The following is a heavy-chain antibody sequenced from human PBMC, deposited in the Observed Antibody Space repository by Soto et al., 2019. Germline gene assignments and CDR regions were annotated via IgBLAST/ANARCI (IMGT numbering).Heavy chain of an antibody. V-gene: IGHV3-33*01. CDR1: GFTFSSYG. Sequence: GGSLRLSCAASGFTFSSYGMHWVRQAPGKGLEWVAVIWYDGSNKYYADSVKGRFTISRDNSKNTLYLQMNSLRAEDTAVYYCARDPQWEPVPEPPSGYFDYWGQGTLVTVSS. D-gene: IGHD1-26*01. CDR2: IWYDGSNK. J-gene: IGHJ4*02. CDR3: ARDPQWEPVPEPPSGYFDY.